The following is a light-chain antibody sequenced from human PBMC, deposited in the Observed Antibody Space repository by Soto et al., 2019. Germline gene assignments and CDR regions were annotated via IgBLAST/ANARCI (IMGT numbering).Light chain of an antibody. J-gene: IGKJ3*01. CDR1: QSVSSSY. V-gene: IGKV3-20*01. Sequence: EIVLTQSPGTLSLSPGERAALSCRASQSVSSSYLAWYQQKPGQAPRLLVYGASSRATGIPDRFSGSGSGTDFTLTISRLEPEDFAVYFCQLYGGSRISFGPGTKVDFK. CDR3: QLYGGSRIS. CDR2: GAS.